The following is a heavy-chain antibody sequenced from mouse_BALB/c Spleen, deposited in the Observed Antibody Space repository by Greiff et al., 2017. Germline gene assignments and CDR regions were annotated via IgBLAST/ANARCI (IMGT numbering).Heavy chain of an antibody. V-gene: IGHV5-6-5*01. CDR2: ISSGGST. CDR3: ARGGFWYFDV. Sequence: EVKVVESGGGLVKPGGSLKLSCAASGFTFSSYAMSWVRQTPEKRLEWVASISSGGSTYYPDSVKGRFTISRDNARNILYLQMSSLRSEDTAMYYCARGGFWYFDVWGAGTTVTVSS. J-gene: IGHJ1*01. CDR1: GFTFSSYA.